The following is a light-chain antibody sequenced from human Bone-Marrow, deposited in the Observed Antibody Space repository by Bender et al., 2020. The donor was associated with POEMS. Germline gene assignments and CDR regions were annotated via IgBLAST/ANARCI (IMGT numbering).Light chain of an antibody. CDR2: SSH. V-gene: IGLV1-44*01. J-gene: IGLJ3*02. Sequence: QSVLTQPPSASGTPGQRVTISCSGGSSNIGAHAVNWYQHLPGTAPKLLIYSSHRRPSEVPDRFSGSRSGTSASLAISRLQAEGEADYYCAVWDDSVNGWVFGGGTKLTVL. CDR3: AVWDDSVNGWV. CDR1: SSNIGAHA.